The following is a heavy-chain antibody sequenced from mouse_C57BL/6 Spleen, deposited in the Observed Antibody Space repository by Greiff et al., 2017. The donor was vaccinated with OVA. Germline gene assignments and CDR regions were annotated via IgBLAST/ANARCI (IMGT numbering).Heavy chain of an antibody. J-gene: IGHJ2*01. CDR2: INYDGSST. V-gene: IGHV5-16*01. CDR1: GFTFTDYY. CDR3: AREDGNAFDY. Sequence: EVKLVESEGGLVQPGSSMKLSCTASGFTFTDYYMAWVRQVPEKGLEWVANINYDGSSTYYLDSLKSRFIISRDNAKNILDLQMSSLKSEDTATYDCAREDGNAFDYWGQGTTLTVSS. D-gene: IGHD2-1*01.